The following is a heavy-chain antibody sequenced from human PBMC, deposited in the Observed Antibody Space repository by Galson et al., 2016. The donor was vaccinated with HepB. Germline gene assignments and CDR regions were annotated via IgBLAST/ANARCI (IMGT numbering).Heavy chain of an antibody. CDR3: ARAMRENPLSAHNY. D-gene: IGHD2/OR15-2a*01. Sequence: SVKVSCKASNYTFSNYGVTWMRQAPGQGLEWMGWISVYSGNTNYAPKFQGKVTMTTDTSTNTAYMELRSLRPDDTAVYFCARAMRENPLSAHNYWGQGTLVTVSS. CDR1: NYTFSNYG. CDR2: ISVYSGNT. V-gene: IGHV1-18*01. J-gene: IGHJ4*02.